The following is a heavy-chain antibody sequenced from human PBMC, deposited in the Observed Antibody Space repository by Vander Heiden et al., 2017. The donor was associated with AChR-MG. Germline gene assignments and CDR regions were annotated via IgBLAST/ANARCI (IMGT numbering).Heavy chain of an antibody. Sequence: EVQLLESGGGMVQPGGSLRLSCAASGFTFGSYCMSWVRQAPWKGLEWVSGISGSGGSTYYADSVKGRFTISRDNSKNTLYLQMNSLRAEDTAVYYCAKGVLSTRPNWFDPWGQGTLVTVSS. D-gene: IGHD6-6*01. J-gene: IGHJ5*02. V-gene: IGHV3-23*01. CDR1: GFTFGSYC. CDR3: AKGVLSTRPNWFDP. CDR2: ISGSGGST.